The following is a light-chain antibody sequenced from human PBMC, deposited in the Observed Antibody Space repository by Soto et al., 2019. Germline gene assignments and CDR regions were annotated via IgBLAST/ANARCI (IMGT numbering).Light chain of an antibody. CDR1: QSVSNY. CDR3: QQRSNWPPALT. CDR2: DAS. J-gene: IGKJ4*01. V-gene: IGKV3-11*01. Sequence: EIVLTQSPATLSLSPGDRATLSCRASQSVSNYLSWYQQKPGQVPRLLIYDASNRATGIPARFSGRGSGTDFKLTITSLEPEDCAVYYCQQRSNWPPALTFGGGTKVEI.